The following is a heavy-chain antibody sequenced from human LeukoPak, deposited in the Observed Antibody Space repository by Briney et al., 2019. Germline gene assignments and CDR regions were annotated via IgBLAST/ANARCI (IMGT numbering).Heavy chain of an antibody. CDR1: GYTFTSYD. D-gene: IGHD1-1*01. J-gene: IGHJ6*03. CDR3: AKDPRQLVYYDCYMDV. Sequence: PGASVTVSCKASGYTFTSYDINWVRQAPGQGLEWVAGINSNTGSTTYAHAVTGRFIFSLDTSKNTVYLQITSLTAEDTAIYYCAKDPRQLVYYDCYMDVWGKGTTVTVSS. CDR2: INSNTGST. V-gene: IGHV7-4-1*02.